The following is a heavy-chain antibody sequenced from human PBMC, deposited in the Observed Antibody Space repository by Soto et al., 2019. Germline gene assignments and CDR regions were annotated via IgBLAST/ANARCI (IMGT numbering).Heavy chain of an antibody. J-gene: IGHJ4*02. D-gene: IGHD3-10*01. CDR2: ISSSSSYI. CDR1: GFTFSSYS. V-gene: IGHV3-21*01. Sequence: LRLSCAASGFTFSSYSMNWVRQAPGKGLEWVSSISSSSSYIYYADSVKGRFTISRDNAKNSLYLQMNSLRAEDTAVYYCASSRVRGVLTTDYWGQGTLVTVSS. CDR3: ASSRVRGVLTTDY.